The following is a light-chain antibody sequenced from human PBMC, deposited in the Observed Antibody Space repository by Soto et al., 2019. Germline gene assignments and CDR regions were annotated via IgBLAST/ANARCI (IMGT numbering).Light chain of an antibody. V-gene: IGKV1-17*03. J-gene: IGKJ1*01. Sequence: DIPMTQSPSAMSASVGDRVTITCRARQGIRNYLAWFQQKPGKVPKRLIYAASSLQGGGPSRFSVSGSLTEFTLTISSLQPEDFATYDCLQHNSYPWKFGQGTKVESK. CDR3: LQHNSYPWK. CDR1: QGIRNY. CDR2: AAS.